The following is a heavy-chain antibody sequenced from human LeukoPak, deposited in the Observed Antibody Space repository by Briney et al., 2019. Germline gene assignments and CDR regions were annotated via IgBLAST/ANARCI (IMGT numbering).Heavy chain of an antibody. CDR1: GFTFSNYW. CDR2: INSDGSST. D-gene: IGHD1-1*01. Sequence: PGGSLRLSCAASGFTFSNYWMHWVRQAPGKGLVWVSRINSDGSSTNYADSVKGRFSTSRDNAKNTLYLQMNSLRAEDTAVYYCARTTSARVFDIWGQGTMVTVSS. CDR3: ARTTSARVFDI. V-gene: IGHV3-74*01. J-gene: IGHJ3*02.